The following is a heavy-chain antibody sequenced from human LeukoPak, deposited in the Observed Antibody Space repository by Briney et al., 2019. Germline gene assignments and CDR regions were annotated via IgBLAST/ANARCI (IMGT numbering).Heavy chain of an antibody. CDR1: GGSVGSDNSY. Sequence: PSETLSLTSTVSGGSVGSDNSYWNWIRHPARKRLEWIGRIYADGSSTYNPSLKSRVTILVDTSKNQFSLRLSSMTAADTAVYYCARGYYYRTWGLGTLVTVSS. V-gene: IGHV4-61*02. D-gene: IGHD3-10*01. J-gene: IGHJ4*02. CDR2: IYADGSS. CDR3: ARGYYYRT.